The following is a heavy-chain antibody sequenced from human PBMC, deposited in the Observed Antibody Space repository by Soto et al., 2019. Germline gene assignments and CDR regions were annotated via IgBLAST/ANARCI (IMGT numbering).Heavy chain of an antibody. CDR1: GFTFSDYY. D-gene: IGHD3-22*01. Sequence: PGGSLRLSCAASGFTFSDYYMSWIRQAPGKGLEWVSYISSSGSTIYYADSVKGRFTISRDNAKNSLYLQMNSLRAEDTAVYYCARSHYYDSGGYHYDAFDIWGQGTMVTVSS. CDR2: ISSSGSTI. J-gene: IGHJ3*02. CDR3: ARSHYYDSGGYHYDAFDI. V-gene: IGHV3-11*01.